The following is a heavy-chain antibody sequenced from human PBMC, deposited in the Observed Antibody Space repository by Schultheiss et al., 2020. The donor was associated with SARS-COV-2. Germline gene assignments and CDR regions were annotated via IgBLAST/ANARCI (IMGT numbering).Heavy chain of an antibody. V-gene: IGHV4-59*05. J-gene: IGHJ3*02. Sequence: SETLSLTCTVSGGSISSYYWSWIRQPPGKGLEWIGSIYYSGSTYYNPSLKSRVTISVDTSKNQFSLKLSSVTAADTAVYYCAGRSVYYYDTTGGYAFDIWGQGTMVTVSS. CDR1: GGSISSYY. CDR2: IYYSGST. CDR3: AGRSVYYYDTTGGYAFDI. D-gene: IGHD3-22*01.